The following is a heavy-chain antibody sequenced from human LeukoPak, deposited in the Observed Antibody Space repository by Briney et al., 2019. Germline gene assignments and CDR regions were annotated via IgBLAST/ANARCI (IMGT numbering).Heavy chain of an antibody. V-gene: IGHV5-51*01. D-gene: IGHD6-19*01. J-gene: IGHJ4*02. CDR1: GYRYINYW. CDR3: ARTTTYSSGWYGAY. CDR2: IYGGDSET. Sequence: GQPLQISSKGSGYRYINYWIGWVRRLPGKGLEWMGIIYGGDSETRYSPSLQGQVTISADKSINTAYLQWSSLKASDTAMYYCARTTTYSSGWYGAYWGQGTLVTVSS.